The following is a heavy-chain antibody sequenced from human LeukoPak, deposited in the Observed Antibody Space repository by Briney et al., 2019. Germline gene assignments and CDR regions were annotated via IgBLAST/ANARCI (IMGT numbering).Heavy chain of an antibody. Sequence: SETLSLTCTVSGGSISSSSYYWGWIRQPPGKGLEWIGSIYYSGSTYYNPSLKSRVTISVDTSKNQFSLQLNSVTPEDTAVYYCARETTDGIQLWFPSPYYYYYMDVWGKGTTVTVSS. CDR3: ARETTDGIQLWFPSPYYYYYMDV. D-gene: IGHD5-18*01. CDR1: GGSISSSSYY. J-gene: IGHJ6*03. V-gene: IGHV4-39*07. CDR2: IYYSGST.